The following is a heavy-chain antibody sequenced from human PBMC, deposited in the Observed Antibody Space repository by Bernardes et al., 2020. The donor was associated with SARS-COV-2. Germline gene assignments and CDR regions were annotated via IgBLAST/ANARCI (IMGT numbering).Heavy chain of an antibody. Sequence: GGSLRLSCAASGFTFSTYAMNWVRQAPGKGLEWVAGIKNSGDRTYYADSVKGRFTISRDNSKNTLNLQMSSLRAEDTATYYCAKDESATPLYYSLESWGQGSLVTVSS. V-gene: IGHV3-23*01. CDR1: GFTFSTYA. D-gene: IGHD2-15*01. CDR3: AKDESATPLYYSLES. J-gene: IGHJ4*02. CDR2: IKNSGDRT.